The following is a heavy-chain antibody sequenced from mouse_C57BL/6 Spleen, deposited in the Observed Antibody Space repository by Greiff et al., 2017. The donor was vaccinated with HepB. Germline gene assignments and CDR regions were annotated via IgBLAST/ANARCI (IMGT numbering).Heavy chain of an antibody. Sequence: QVQLQQSGAELVRPGASVTLSCKASGYTFTDYEMHWVKQTPVHGLEWIGAIDPETGGTAYNQKFKGKAILTADKSSSTAYMELRSLTSEDSAVYYCTSQTAQGYAMDYWGQGTSVTVSS. J-gene: IGHJ4*01. CDR1: GYTFTDYE. V-gene: IGHV1-15*01. D-gene: IGHD3-2*02. CDR2: IDPETGGT. CDR3: TSQTAQGYAMDY.